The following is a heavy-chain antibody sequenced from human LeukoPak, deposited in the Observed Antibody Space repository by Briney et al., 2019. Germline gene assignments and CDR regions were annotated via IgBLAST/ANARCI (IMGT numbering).Heavy chain of an antibody. CDR2: ISYDGSDK. V-gene: IGHV3-30*18. CDR1: GFTFSNYV. D-gene: IGHD3-22*01. J-gene: IGHJ4*02. Sequence: GGSLRLSCAASGFTFSNYVMHWVRQAPGKELEWVALISYDGSDKYYADSVKGRFTISRDNSKNTLYLQMNSLRAEDTAVYYCAKTYYDSSGYYYDDPLDYWGQGTLVTVSS. CDR3: AKTYYDSSGYYYDDPLDY.